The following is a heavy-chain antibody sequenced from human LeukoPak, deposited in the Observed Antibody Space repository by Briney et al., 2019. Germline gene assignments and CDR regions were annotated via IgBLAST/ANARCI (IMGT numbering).Heavy chain of an antibody. CDR2: INPNSDDT. V-gene: IGHV1-2*06. D-gene: IGHD3-22*01. CDR3: ARSPNYSDSSGYYYVSDS. CDR1: GYTFTGYY. J-gene: IGHJ4*02. Sequence: GASVKVSCKASGYTFTGYYIHWVRQAPGQGLEWMGRINPNSDDTNYAQRFQGRVTMTRDTSISTAYMELGRLRSDDTAVYYCARSPNYSDSSGYYYVSDSWGQGTLVTVSS.